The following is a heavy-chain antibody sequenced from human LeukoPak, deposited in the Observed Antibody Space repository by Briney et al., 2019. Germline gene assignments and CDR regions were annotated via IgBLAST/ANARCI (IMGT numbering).Heavy chain of an antibody. CDR2: IYHSGST. CDR3: ARQGSWFGGSTYYFDY. Sequence: PSETLSLTCAVSGYSISSGYYWGWIRQPPGKGLEWIGSIYHSGSTYYNPSLKSRVTISVDTSKNQFSLKLSSVTAADTAVYYCARQGSWFGGSTYYFDYWGQGTLVTVSS. CDR1: GYSISSGYY. D-gene: IGHD3-10*01. J-gene: IGHJ4*02. V-gene: IGHV4-38-2*01.